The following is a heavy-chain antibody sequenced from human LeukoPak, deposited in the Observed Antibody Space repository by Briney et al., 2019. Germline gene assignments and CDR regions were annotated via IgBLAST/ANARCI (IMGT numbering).Heavy chain of an antibody. CDR3: TRHRTTVTRNYYYYMDV. CDR1: GFTFSGSA. D-gene: IGHD4-11*01. CDR2: IRSKANSYAT. V-gene: IGHV3-73*01. Sequence: GESLKISCAASGFTFSGSAMHWVRQASGKGLEWVGRIRSKANSYATAYAASVEGRFTISRDDSKNTAYLQMNSLKTEDTAVYYCTRHRTTVTRNYYYYMDVWGKGTTVTVSS. J-gene: IGHJ6*03.